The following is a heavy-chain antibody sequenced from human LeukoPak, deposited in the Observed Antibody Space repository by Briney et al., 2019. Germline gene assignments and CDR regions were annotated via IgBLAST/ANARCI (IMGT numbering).Heavy chain of an antibody. Sequence: PGGSLRLSCAASGFTFINYGMIWVRRAPGKGLEGVSAITGTGGATYYPDSVKGRFSISRDNSKNTLYLQMSSLRAEDTAIYYCAKFSNYYGSGSLDYWGQGTLVTVSS. D-gene: IGHD3-10*01. J-gene: IGHJ4*02. CDR1: GFTFINYG. CDR3: AKFSNYYGSGSLDY. CDR2: ITGTGGAT. V-gene: IGHV3-23*01.